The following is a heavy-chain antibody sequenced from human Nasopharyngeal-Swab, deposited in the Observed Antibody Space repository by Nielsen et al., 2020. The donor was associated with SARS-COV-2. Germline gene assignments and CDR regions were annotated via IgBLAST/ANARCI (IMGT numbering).Heavy chain of an antibody. J-gene: IGHJ4*02. Sequence: GESLKISCEASGFTFSSYAMHWVRQAPGKGLEWVAVISYDESIKKSADSVEGRFTISRDNSKNTLYLQMNSLRTDDTAVYYCARGGSSGESSFDYWGQGTLVTVSA. D-gene: IGHD5-12*01. V-gene: IGHV3-30-3*01. CDR2: ISYDESIK. CDR3: ARGGSSGESSFDY. CDR1: GFTFSSYA.